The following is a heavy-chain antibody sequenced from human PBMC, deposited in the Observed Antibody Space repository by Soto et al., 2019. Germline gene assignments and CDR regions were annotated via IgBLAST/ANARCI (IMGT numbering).Heavy chain of an antibody. CDR3: ARSSDGDYVDY. CDR2: IYYSGST. J-gene: IGHJ4*02. CDR1: GGSISSGDYY. Sequence: SETLSLTSTVSGGSISSGDYYWSWIRQPPGKGLEWIGYIYYSGSTYYNPSLKSRVTISVDTSKNQFSLKLSSVTAADTAVYYCARSSDGDYVDYWGQGTLVTVSS. D-gene: IGHD4-17*01. V-gene: IGHV4-30-4*01.